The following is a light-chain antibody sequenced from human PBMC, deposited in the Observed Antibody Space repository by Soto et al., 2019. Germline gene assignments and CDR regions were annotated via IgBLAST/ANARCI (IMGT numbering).Light chain of an antibody. J-gene: IGLJ1*01. V-gene: IGLV2-14*01. Sequence: QAALSQPASVSGSPGQSVTISFTGTSSDVGGYDYVSWYQQHPGTAPKLMLYEVNNRPSGVSNRFSGSKSGNTASLIISGLQTEDEADYYCSAYTTNSTLILGTGTKV. CDR3: SAYTTNSTLI. CDR1: SSDVGGYDY. CDR2: EVN.